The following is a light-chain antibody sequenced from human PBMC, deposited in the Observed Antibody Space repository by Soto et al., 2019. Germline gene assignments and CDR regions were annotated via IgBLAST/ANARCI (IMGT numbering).Light chain of an antibody. J-gene: IGKJ2*01. CDR1: QSISKY. Sequence: DFQMTQSPSSLSASIGDRVTITCRASQSISKYLNWYQQKLGKAPKLLIYAASHLQRGVPSRFRGSGSGTDFTLTISSLQPEDFATYYCQQTNIFPYTFGQGTKLEIK. CDR3: QQTNIFPYT. V-gene: IGKV1-39*01. CDR2: AAS.